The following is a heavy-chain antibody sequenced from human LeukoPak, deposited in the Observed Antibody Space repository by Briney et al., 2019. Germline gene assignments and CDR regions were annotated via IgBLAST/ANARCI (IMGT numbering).Heavy chain of an antibody. V-gene: IGHV3-21*01. CDR3: ARDNKDYDYVWGSYRATTKNDY. J-gene: IGHJ4*02. D-gene: IGHD3-16*02. Sequence: GGSLRLSCAASGFTFSSYSMNWVRQAPGKGLEWVSSISSSSSYIYYADSVKGRFTISRDNAKNSLYLQMNSLRAEDTAVYYCARDNKDYDYVWGSYRATTKNDYWGQGTLATVSS. CDR1: GFTFSSYS. CDR2: ISSSSSYI.